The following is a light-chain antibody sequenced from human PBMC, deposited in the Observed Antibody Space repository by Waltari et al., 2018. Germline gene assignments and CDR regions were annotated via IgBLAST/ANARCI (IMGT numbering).Light chain of an antibody. CDR1: QSLLHSNGNTY. CDR2: KVS. J-gene: IGKJ2*01. Sequence: DVVMTQSPLSLPITPGQPASMTCRSSQSLLHSNGNTYLSWFLQRPGQPPRRLIYKVSDRDSGVPDRFSGSGAGTDFTLKISRVGAEDVGVYYCMRGTHFPYNFGQGTRVEIK. CDR3: MRGTHFPYN. V-gene: IGKV2-30*02.